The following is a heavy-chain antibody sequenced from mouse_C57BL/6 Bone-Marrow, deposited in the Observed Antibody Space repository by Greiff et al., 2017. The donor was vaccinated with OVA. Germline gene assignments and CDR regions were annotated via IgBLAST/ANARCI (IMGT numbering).Heavy chain of an antibody. D-gene: IGHD2-4*01. CDR1: GYTFTSYW. CDR3: ANDYDPFYYAMDY. V-gene: IGHV1-72*01. J-gene: IGHJ4*01. CDR2: IDPNSGGT. Sequence: VQLQQSGAELVKPGASVKLSCKASGYTFTSYWMHWVKQRPGRGLEWIGRIDPNSGGTKYNEKFKSKATLTVDKPSSTAYMQLSSLTSEDSAVYYCANDYDPFYYAMDYWGQGTSVTVSS.